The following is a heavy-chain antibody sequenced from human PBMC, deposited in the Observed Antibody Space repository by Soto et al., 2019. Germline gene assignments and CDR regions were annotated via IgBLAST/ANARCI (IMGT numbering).Heavy chain of an antibody. CDR3: ARGYDFWSGYYYPYGMDV. V-gene: IGHV3-30-3*01. CDR1: GFTFSSYA. J-gene: IGHJ6*02. CDR2: ISYDGSNK. D-gene: IGHD3-3*01. Sequence: GGSLRLSCAASGFTFSSYAMHWVRQAPGKGLEWVAVISYDGSNKNYADSVKGRFTISRDNSKNTLYLQMNSLRAEDTAVYYCARGYDFWSGYYYPYGMDVWGQGT.